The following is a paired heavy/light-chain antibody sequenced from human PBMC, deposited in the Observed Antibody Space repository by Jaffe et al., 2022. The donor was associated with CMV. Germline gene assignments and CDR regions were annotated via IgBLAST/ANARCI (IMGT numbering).Heavy chain of an antibody. CDR3: AREIDARVTALDY. CDR2: ISFDGSKN. CDR1: GFMFRSYG. J-gene: IGHJ4*02. D-gene: IGHD2-21*02. V-gene: IGHV3-33*08. Sequence: QVQLVESGGGVVRPGRSLRLSCAGSGFMFRSYGLHWVRQAPGQGLEWVAFISFDGSKNYYGDSVKGRFNISRDNSKNTLYLQMNNVRAEDTAVYYCAREIDARVTALDYWGQGTLVTVSS.
Light chain of an antibody. CDR1: NIGSKS. CDR2: YDS. J-gene: IGLJ3*02. CDR3: QVWDSDHWV. V-gene: IGLV3-21*04. Sequence: YVVTQSHSVSVAPGKTARITCGGNNIGSKSVHWYQQQPGRAPVLVIYYDSDRPSGIPERFSGSNSVNTATLTISRVEAGDEADYYCQVWDSDHWVFGGGTKLTVL.